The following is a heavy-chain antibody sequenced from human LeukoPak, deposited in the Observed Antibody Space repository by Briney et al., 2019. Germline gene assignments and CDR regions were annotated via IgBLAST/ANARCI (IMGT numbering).Heavy chain of an antibody. J-gene: IGHJ4*02. V-gene: IGHV3-23*01. CDR1: GFTFSSYA. CDR2: ISGSGGST. Sequence: GGSLRLSCAASGFTFSSYAMSWVRQAPGKGLEWVSAISGSGGSTYYADSVKGRFTISRDNPKNTLYLQMNSLRAEDTAVYYCAKDLSPMTTVAYFDYWGQGTLVTVSS. D-gene: IGHD4-23*01. CDR3: AKDLSPMTTVAYFDY.